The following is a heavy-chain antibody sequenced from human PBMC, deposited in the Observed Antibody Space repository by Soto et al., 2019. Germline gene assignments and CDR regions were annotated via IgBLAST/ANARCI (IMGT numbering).Heavy chain of an antibody. CDR3: ARVLTVGATTDYYYYGMDV. D-gene: IGHD1-26*01. CDR2: IYHSGST. CDR1: GGSISSSNW. J-gene: IGHJ6*02. Sequence: SETLSLTCAVSGGSISSSNWWSWVRQPPGKGLEWIGEIYHSGSTNYNPSLKSRVTISVDKSKNQFSLKLSSVTAADTAVYYCARVLTVGATTDYYYYGMDVWGQGTTVTVSS. V-gene: IGHV4-4*02.